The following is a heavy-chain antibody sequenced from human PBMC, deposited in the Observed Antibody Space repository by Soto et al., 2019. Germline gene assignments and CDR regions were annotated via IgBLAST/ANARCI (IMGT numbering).Heavy chain of an antibody. CDR2: IIPIFGTA. CDR1: GGTFSSYA. D-gene: IGHD3-9*01. CDR3: ARGYDILTGFYYYYGMDV. V-gene: IGHV1-69*13. J-gene: IGHJ6*02. Sequence: GASVKVSCKASGGTFSSYAISWVRQAPGQGLEWVGGIIPIFGTANYAQKFQGRVTITADESTSTAYMELSSLRSEDTAVFYFARGYDILTGFYYYYGMDVWGQGTTVTVSS.